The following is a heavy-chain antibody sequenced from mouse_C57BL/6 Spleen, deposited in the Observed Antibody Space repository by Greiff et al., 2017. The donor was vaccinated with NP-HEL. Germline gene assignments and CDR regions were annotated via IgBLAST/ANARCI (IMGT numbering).Heavy chain of an antibody. V-gene: IGHV1-26*01. CDR3: ARNGPLTGTMYFDV. CDR1: GYTFTDYY. Sequence: EVQLQQSGPELVKPGASVKISCKASGYTFTDYYMNWVKQSHGKSLEWIGDINPNNGGTSYNQKFKGKATLTVDKSSSTAYMELRSLTSEDSAVYYCARNGPLTGTMYFDVWGTGTTVTVSS. CDR2: INPNNGGT. J-gene: IGHJ1*03. D-gene: IGHD4-1*01.